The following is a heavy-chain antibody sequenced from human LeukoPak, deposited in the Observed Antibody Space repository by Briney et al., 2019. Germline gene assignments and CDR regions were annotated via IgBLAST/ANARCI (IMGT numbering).Heavy chain of an antibody. J-gene: IGHJ6*03. V-gene: IGHV1-69*05. CDR3: ARAQYSSSWTPYYYYMDV. CDR2: IIPIFGTA. CDR1: GGTFSSYA. D-gene: IGHD6-13*01. Sequence: ASVKVSCKASGGTFSSYAISWVRQAPGQGLEWMGGIIPIFGTANYAQKFQGRVTITTDESTSTAYMELSSLRSEDTAVYYCARAQYSSSWTPYYYYMDVWGKGTTVTVS.